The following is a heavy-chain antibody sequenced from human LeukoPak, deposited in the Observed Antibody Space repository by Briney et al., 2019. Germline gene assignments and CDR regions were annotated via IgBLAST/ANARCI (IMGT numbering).Heavy chain of an antibody. D-gene: IGHD6-6*01. CDR2: ISYDGSNT. Sequence: GGSLRLSCAASGFTFSSYAMHWVRHAPGEGLGWVAVISYDGSNTYYADSVKGRFTISRDNSKNTLYLQMNSLRAEDTAVYYCARDPRGSSHYYYCMDVWGKGTTVTVSS. CDR3: ARDPRGSSHYYYCMDV. V-gene: IGHV3-30*04. J-gene: IGHJ6*03. CDR1: GFTFSSYA.